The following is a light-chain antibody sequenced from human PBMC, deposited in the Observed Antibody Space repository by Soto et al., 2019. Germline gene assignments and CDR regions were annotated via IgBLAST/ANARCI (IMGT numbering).Light chain of an antibody. J-gene: IGKJ3*01. Sequence: EIVVTQSPGTLSLSPGERATLSCRASQSVSSNYLAWYQQKPGQAPRLLIYGASSRASDIPDRFSCSGSGTDFTLIISRLETEDFAMYYCQQYGSTPFTFGPGTKVDVK. CDR3: QQYGSTPFT. CDR1: QSVSSNY. V-gene: IGKV3-20*01. CDR2: GAS.